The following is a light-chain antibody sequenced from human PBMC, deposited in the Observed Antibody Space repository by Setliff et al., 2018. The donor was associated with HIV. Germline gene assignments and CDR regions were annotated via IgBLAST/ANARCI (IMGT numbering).Light chain of an antibody. V-gene: IGLV2-23*01. J-gene: IGLJ1*01. CDR3: CSYAGSSSPYV. CDR1: SSDVGSYNL. CDR2: EGS. Sequence: SALTQPASVSGSPGQSITISCTGTSSDVGSYNLVSWYQQHPGKAPKLMIYEGSNRPSGVSNRFSGSKSGNTASLTISGLQAEDEADYYCCSYAGSSSPYVFGTGTKVTVL.